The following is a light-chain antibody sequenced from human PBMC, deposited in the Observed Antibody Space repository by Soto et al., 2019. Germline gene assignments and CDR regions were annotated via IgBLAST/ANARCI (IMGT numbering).Light chain of an antibody. Sequence: VLTQPASVSGSPGQSITISCTGTSSDVGSYNYVSWYQQHPGKAPKLMIYEVSDRPSGISSRFSGSKSGNTASLTISGLQTEDEADYYCSSYTSSSTLFGTGTKV. J-gene: IGLJ1*01. CDR2: EVS. V-gene: IGLV2-14*01. CDR3: SSYTSSSTL. CDR1: SSDVGSYNY.